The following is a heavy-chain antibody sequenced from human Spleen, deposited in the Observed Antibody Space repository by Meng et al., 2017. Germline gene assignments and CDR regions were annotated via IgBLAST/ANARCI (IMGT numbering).Heavy chain of an antibody. CDR3: ARAFEIVIGGEVSGY. V-gene: IGHV3-23*01. CDR2: ISGSGGST. J-gene: IGHJ4*02. D-gene: IGHD1-26*01. Sequence: GESLKISCAASGFTFSSYAMSWVRQAPGKGLEWVSAISGSGGSTYYADSVKGRFTISRDNAKNTLYLQMNSLRAEDTAVYYCARAFEIVIGGEVSGYWGQGTLVTVSS. CDR1: GFTFSSYA.